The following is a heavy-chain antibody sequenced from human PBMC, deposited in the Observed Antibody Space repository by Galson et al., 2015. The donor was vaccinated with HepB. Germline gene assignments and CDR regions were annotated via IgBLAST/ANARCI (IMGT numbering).Heavy chain of an antibody. J-gene: IGHJ6*02. D-gene: IGHD6-19*01. V-gene: IGHV1-69*06. CDR1: GGTFSSYA. CDR2: IIPTFGTA. CDR3: AGSGWYRHYYYGMDV. Sequence: SVKVSCKASGGTFSSYAISWVRHAPGQGLEWMGGIIPTFGTANYAQKFQGRVTITADKSTSTAYMELSSLRSEDTAVYYGAGSGWYRHYYYGMDVWGQGTTVTVSS.